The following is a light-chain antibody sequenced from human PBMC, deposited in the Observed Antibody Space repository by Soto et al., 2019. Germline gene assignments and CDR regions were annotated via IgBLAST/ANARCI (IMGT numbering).Light chain of an antibody. Sequence: DIQMTQSPSSLSASVVDRVIIKFRSSQVIISSLAWYQVTPGKAPNLLIYDASTLHSGVPSRFSGGGSGTDFTLTISSLQPEDFATYYCQQVNVYPSTFGGGTKV. V-gene: IGKV1-9*01. CDR2: DAS. J-gene: IGKJ4*01. CDR3: QQVNVYPST. CDR1: QVIISS.